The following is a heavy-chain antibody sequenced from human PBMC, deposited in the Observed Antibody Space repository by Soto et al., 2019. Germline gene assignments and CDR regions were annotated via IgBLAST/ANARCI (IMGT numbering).Heavy chain of an antibody. Sequence: EVQLVESGGGLVQPGGSLRLSCAASGFTFSSYDMHWVRQATGKGLEWVSAIGTAGDTYYPGSVKGRFTISRENAKNSLYLQMNSLRAGDPAVYYCARGLDGELYDYWCQGTLITVSS. J-gene: IGHJ4*02. V-gene: IGHV3-13*04. CDR1: GFTFSSYD. CDR2: IGTAGDT. D-gene: IGHD3-10*01. CDR3: ARGLDGELYDY.